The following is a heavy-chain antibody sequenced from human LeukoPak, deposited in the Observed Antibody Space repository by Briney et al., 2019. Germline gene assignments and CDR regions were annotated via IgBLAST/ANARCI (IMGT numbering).Heavy chain of an antibody. CDR1: GGSFSGYY. CDR3: ARRERGSLFDP. D-gene: IGHD2-15*01. CDR2: INHSGST. Sequence: PSETLSLTCAVYGGSFSGYYWSWIRQPPGKGLEWIGEINHSGSTNYNPSLKSRVTISVDTSKNQFSLKLSSVTAADTAVYYCARRERGSLFDPWGQGTLVTVSS. J-gene: IGHJ5*02. V-gene: IGHV4-34*01.